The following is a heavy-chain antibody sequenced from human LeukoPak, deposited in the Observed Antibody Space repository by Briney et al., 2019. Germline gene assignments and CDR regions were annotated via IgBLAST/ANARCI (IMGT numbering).Heavy chain of an antibody. CDR3: AKEYCTNGVCYTGTHDY. V-gene: IGHV3-30*02. CDR2: IRYDGSNK. D-gene: IGHD2-8*01. J-gene: IGHJ4*02. Sequence: GGSLRLSCAASGFTFSSYGMHWVRQAPGKGREGVAFIRYDGSNKYYADSVKGRFTISRDNSKHTLYLQMNSLRAEDTAVYYCAKEYCTNGVCYTGTHDYWGQGTLVTVSS. CDR1: GFTFSSYG.